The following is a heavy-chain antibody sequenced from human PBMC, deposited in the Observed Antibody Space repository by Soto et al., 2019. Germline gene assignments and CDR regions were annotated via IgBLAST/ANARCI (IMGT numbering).Heavy chain of an antibody. D-gene: IGHD6-6*01. Sequence: GGSLRLSCAASVFTFSSYSVNWVRQSPGKGLEWVSSISSSSSYIYYADSVKGRFTISRDNAKNSLYMQMNSLRAEDTAVYYCARGAIEARLGWFDPWGQGTLVTVSS. CDR1: VFTFSSYS. J-gene: IGHJ5*02. CDR2: ISSSSSYI. V-gene: IGHV3-21*01. CDR3: ARGAIEARLGWFDP.